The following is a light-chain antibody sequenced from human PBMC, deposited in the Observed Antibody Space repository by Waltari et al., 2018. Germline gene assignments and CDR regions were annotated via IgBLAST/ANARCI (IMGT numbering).Light chain of an antibody. CDR1: QSVLFSTNNKNY. Sequence: DIVMTQSPDSLAVSLGERATINCKSSQSVLFSTNNKNYLAWYQQKTGQPPKLLVYWAYSRESGVPDRFSGIVSGTDFTLTISSLQAEDVAVYYCQQYRSTLWTFGQGTRVEIK. J-gene: IGKJ1*01. CDR3: QQYRSTLWT. CDR2: WAY. V-gene: IGKV4-1*01.